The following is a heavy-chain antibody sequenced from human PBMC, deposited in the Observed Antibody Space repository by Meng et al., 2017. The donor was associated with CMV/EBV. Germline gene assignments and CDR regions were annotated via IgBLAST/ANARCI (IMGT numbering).Heavy chain of an antibody. CDR3: AKEETSLIVVVPALVDY. CDR2: IRYDGSNK. CDR1: GFTFSSYG. D-gene: IGHD2-2*01. J-gene: IGHJ4*02. V-gene: IGHV3-30*02. Sequence: GGSLRLSCAASGFTFSSYGMHWVRQAPGKGLEWVAFIRYDGSNKYYADSVKGRFTISRDNSKNTLYLQMNILRAEDTAVYYCAKEETSLIVVVPALVDYWGLGTLVTV.